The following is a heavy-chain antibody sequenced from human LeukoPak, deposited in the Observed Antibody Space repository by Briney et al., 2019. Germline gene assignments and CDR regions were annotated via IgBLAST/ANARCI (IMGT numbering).Heavy chain of an antibody. Sequence: ASVKVSCKASGYTFTSYYMHWVQQAPGQGLEWMGIINPSGGSTSYAQKFQGRVTMTRDTSTSTVYMELSSLRSEDTAVYYCARAYTVTDDFDYWGQGTLVTVSS. CDR2: INPSGGST. V-gene: IGHV1-46*01. D-gene: IGHD4-17*01. CDR1: GYTFTSYY. J-gene: IGHJ4*02. CDR3: ARAYTVTDDFDY.